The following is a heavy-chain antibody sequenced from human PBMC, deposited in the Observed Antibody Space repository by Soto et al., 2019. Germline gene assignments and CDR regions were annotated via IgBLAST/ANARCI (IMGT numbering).Heavy chain of an antibody. CDR1: GDTFNFYT. J-gene: IGHJ4*02. CDR2: IIPMLGMS. Sequence: QVQLVQSGAEVKKPGSPVRVSCTASGDTFNFYTISWVRQVPGQGPEWMGRIIPMLGMSNYAQKFQGRVTIIADKSTSTVYMKLSGLTSEDTAVYYCATNYGSGSTHFDYWGQGTLVTVSS. D-gene: IGHD3-10*01. V-gene: IGHV1-69*02. CDR3: ATNYGSGSTHFDY.